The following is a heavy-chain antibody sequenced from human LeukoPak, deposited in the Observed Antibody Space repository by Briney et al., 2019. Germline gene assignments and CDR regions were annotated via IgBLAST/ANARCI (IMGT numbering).Heavy chain of an antibody. CDR1: GFTFSSYE. Sequence: PGGSLRLSCAASGFTFSSYEMNWVRQAPGKGLEWGSYISSSGSTIYYADSVKGRFTISRDKAKTSLYLQMNSLRAEDTAVYYCARDRESYYDSSGYSSAEYFQHWGQGTLVTVSS. D-gene: IGHD3-22*01. CDR3: ARDRESYYDSSGYSSAEYFQH. V-gene: IGHV3-48*03. J-gene: IGHJ1*01. CDR2: ISSSGSTI.